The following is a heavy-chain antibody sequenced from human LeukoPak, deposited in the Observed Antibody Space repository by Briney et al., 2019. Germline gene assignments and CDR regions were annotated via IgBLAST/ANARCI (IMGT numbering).Heavy chain of an antibody. CDR2: IYYSGST. D-gene: IGHD3-10*01. J-gene: IGHJ4*02. CDR1: GGSISSYY. Sequence: SETLPLTCTVSGGSISSYYWSWIRQPPGKGLEWIGYIYYSGSTNYNPALKTQVTISLDTSNNQFSLKLTSVTAADTAVYYCARGYGSGSAKMDYWGQGTLVTVSS. V-gene: IGHV4-59*12. CDR3: ARGYGSGSAKMDY.